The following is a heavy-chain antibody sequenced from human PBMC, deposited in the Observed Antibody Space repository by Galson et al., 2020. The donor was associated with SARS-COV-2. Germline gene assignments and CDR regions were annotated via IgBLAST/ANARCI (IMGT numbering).Heavy chain of an antibody. J-gene: IGHJ4*02. D-gene: IGHD7-27*01. Sequence: GGSLRLSCAVSGFTFSNHWMHWVRQAPGKGLVWVSRIYSEGSSTSYADSVKGQFTISGDNAKNTLYQQMNSLRAEDTAVYYCAIGDMGNDYFDYWGQGTLVTVSS. V-gene: IGHV3-74*01. CDR3: AIGDMGNDYFDY. CDR1: GFTFSNHW. CDR2: IYSEGSST.